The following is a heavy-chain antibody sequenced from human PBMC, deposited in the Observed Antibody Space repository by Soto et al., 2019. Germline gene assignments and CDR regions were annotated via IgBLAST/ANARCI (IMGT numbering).Heavy chain of an antibody. CDR1: GFTFDDYA. Sequence: GGSLRLSCAASGFTFDDYAMHWVRQAPGKGLEWVSGISWNSGSIGYADSVKGRFTISRDNAKNSLYLQMNSLRAEDTALYYCAKDYVGDYGDYSRFDPWGQGTLVTVSS. J-gene: IGHJ5*02. CDR3: AKDYVGDYGDYSRFDP. CDR2: ISWNSGSI. D-gene: IGHD4-17*01. V-gene: IGHV3-9*01.